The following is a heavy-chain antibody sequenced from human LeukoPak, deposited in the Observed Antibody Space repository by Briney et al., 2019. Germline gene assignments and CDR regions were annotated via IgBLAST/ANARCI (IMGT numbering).Heavy chain of an antibody. CDR2: IYYSGST. V-gene: IGHV4-39*07. D-gene: IGHD3-22*01. CDR1: GGSISSSSYY. Sequence: SETLSLTCTVSGGSISSSSYYWGWIRQPPGKGLEWIGSIYYSGSTYYNPSLKSRVTISVDTSKNQFSLKLSSVTAADTAVYYCARDTLHYYDSSGTSGSAFDIWGQGTMVTVSS. J-gene: IGHJ3*02. CDR3: ARDTLHYYDSSGTSGSAFDI.